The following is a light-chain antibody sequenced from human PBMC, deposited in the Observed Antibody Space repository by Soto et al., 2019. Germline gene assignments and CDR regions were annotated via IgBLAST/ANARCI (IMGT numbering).Light chain of an antibody. Sequence: DIQLTQSPSSLSASIGDRVTITCRVSQGISSYLNWYRQKPGKVPKLLIYAASTLQSGVPSRFSGSGSGTEFTLTISSLQPEDFATYYCQQLNSYPPSTFGQGTRLEIK. CDR1: QGISSY. CDR3: QQLNSYPPST. J-gene: IGKJ5*01. CDR2: AAS. V-gene: IGKV1-9*01.